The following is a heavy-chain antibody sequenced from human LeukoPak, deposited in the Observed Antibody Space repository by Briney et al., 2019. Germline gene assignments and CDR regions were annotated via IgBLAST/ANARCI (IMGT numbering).Heavy chain of an antibody. D-gene: IGHD2-15*01. J-gene: IGHJ4*02. CDR3: ARRGGKCSGGSCYFFDY. Sequence: GGSLRLSCAASGFTFSSYSMNCVRQAPGKGLEWGSYIYSGSSSIYYADSVKGRFTISRDNAKNSLYLQMNSLRDEDTAVYYCARRGGKCSGGSCYFFDYWGQGTLVTVSS. CDR2: IYSGSSSI. V-gene: IGHV3-48*02. CDR1: GFTFSSYS.